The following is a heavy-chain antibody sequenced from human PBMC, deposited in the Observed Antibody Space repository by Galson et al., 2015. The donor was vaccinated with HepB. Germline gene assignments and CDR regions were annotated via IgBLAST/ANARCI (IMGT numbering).Heavy chain of an antibody. J-gene: IGHJ4*02. CDR2: ISSNGGST. D-gene: IGHD4-17*01. CDR3: AKGQPYGDYVGY. CDR1: GFTFSSYA. V-gene: IGHV3-64*04. Sequence: SLRLSCAASGFTFSSYAMHWVRQAPGKGLEYVSAISSNGGSTYYADSVKGRFTISRDNSKNTLYLQMNSLRAEDTAVYYCAKGQPYGDYVGYWGQGTLVTVSS.